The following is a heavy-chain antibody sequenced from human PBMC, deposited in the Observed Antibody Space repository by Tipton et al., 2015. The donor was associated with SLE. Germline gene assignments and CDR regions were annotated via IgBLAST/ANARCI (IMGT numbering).Heavy chain of an antibody. V-gene: IGHV3-21*01. Sequence: SLRLSCAASGFTFSSYSMNWVRQAPGKGLEWVSSISSSSSYIYYADSVKGRFTISRDNAKNSLYLQMNSLRAEDTAVYYCARDRYSGNSGDYWGQGTLVTVS. CDR1: GFTFSSYS. CDR3: ARDRYSGNSGDY. D-gene: IGHD1-26*01. CDR2: ISSSSSYI. J-gene: IGHJ4*02.